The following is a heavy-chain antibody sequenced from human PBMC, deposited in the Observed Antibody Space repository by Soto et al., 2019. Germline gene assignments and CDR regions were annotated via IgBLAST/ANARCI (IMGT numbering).Heavy chain of an antibody. V-gene: IGHV3-23*01. CDR3: AKDFLSTIFGVVPTFDP. D-gene: IGHD3-3*01. J-gene: IGHJ5*02. CDR2: ISGSGGST. Sequence: PGGSLRHSCAASGFTFSSYAMSWVRQAPGKGLEWVSAISGSGGSTYYADSVKGRFTISRDNSKNTLYLQMNSLRAEDAAVYYCAKDFLSTIFGVVPTFDPWGQGTLVTVSS. CDR1: GFTFSSYA.